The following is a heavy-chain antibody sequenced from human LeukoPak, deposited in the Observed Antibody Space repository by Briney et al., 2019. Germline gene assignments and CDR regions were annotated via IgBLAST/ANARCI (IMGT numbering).Heavy chain of an antibody. Sequence: GGSLRLSCVASGFALSRYWMSWVRQAPGKGLEWVANIKEDGSEKNYVDSVKGRFTISRDNTKNSLYLQMNSLRVEDTAVYYCARGSGDVSGYYLWGQGTLVTVSS. CDR2: IKEDGSEK. CDR3: ARGSGDVSGYYL. CDR1: GFALSRYW. J-gene: IGHJ4*02. D-gene: IGHD3-22*01. V-gene: IGHV3-7*04.